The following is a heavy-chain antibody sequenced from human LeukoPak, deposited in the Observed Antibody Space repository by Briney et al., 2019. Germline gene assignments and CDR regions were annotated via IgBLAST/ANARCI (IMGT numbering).Heavy chain of an antibody. J-gene: IGHJ2*01. CDR2: ISGNGGST. Sequence: GGSLRLSCSASGFTFSNFGMHWVRQAPGKGLEYVSAISGNGGSTHYADSVKGRFTISRDNSKNTLYLQVNSLRAEDTAVYYCAREVPYGYYYDSSWYFDLWGRGTLVTVSS. D-gene: IGHD3-22*01. CDR3: AREVPYGYYYDSSWYFDL. CDR1: GFTFSNFG. V-gene: IGHV3-64*04.